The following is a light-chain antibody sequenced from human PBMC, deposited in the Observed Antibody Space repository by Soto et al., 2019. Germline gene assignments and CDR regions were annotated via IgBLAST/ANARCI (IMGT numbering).Light chain of an antibody. J-gene: IGKJ5*01. CDR3: QHYNSYSEA. CDR1: QTISSW. Sequence: DIQLTQSPPSLSASVGDTITITCRASQTISSWLAWYQQKPGKAPKLLIYKASTLKSGVPSRFSGSGSGTEFTLTISSLQPDDFATYYCQHYNSYSEAFGQGTRLEIK. V-gene: IGKV1-5*03. CDR2: KAS.